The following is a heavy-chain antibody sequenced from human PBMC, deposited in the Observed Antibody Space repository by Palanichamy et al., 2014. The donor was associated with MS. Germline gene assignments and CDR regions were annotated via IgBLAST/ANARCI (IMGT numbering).Heavy chain of an antibody. Sequence: QVQLVQSGAEVKKPGASVKVSCKASGYTFTSYGISWVRQAPGQGLEWMGWISAYNGNTNYAQKLQGRVTMTTDTSTSTAYMELRSLRSDDTAVYYCARVPGGSGSYYPNYYYYYMDVWGKGTTVTVSS. CDR1: GYTFTSYG. V-gene: IGHV1-18*01. CDR2: ISAYNGNT. J-gene: IGHJ6*03. CDR3: ARVPGGSGSYYPNYYYYYMDV. D-gene: IGHD3-10*01.